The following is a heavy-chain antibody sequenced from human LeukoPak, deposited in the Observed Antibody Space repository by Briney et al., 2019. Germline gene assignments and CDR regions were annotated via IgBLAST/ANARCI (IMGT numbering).Heavy chain of an antibody. CDR1: GFTVTGYS. J-gene: IGHJ6*02. CDR3: ARDLRYYDSSGYYYYYGMDV. Sequence: PGGSLRLSCVVSGFTVTGYSMHWDRQAPGKGLEWVAVMSYDGTNKYYADSVKGRFTISRDNSKNTLYLQMNSLRAEDTAVYYCARDLRYYDSSGYYYYYGMDVWGQGTTVTVSS. D-gene: IGHD3-22*01. CDR2: MSYDGTNK. V-gene: IGHV3-30-3*01.